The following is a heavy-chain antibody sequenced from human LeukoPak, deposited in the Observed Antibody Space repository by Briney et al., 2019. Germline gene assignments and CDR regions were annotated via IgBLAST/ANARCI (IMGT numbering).Heavy chain of an antibody. D-gene: IGHD5-12*01. J-gene: IGHJ5*02. CDR3: ARGRIVATNLAAAGKRYWFDP. Sequence: GGSVRLSCAAYGFTFSSYGMHWVRQAPGKGLEWVAVISYDGSNKYYADSVKGRFTISRDNSKNTLYLQMNSLRAEDTAVYYCARGRIVATNLAAAGKRYWFDPWGQGTLVTVSS. CDR1: GFTFSSYG. CDR2: ISYDGSNK. V-gene: IGHV3-30*03.